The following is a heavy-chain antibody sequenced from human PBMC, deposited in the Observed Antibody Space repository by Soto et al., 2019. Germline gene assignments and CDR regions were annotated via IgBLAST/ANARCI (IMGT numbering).Heavy chain of an antibody. CDR2: ISASSDAA. D-gene: IGHD1-26*01. V-gene: IGHV3-23*01. J-gene: IGHJ6*02. CDR3: AKYSGSYPVYNGLSL. CDR1: GFPFSTSA. Sequence: EVQLLESGGGLVQPGGSLRRSCAASGFPFSTSAMNWVRQAPGKGLEWVSIISASSDAAYYAESVKGRFASSRDNSKNPLYLQMNSLRAEDTAVYYCAKYSGSYPVYNGLSLWGQGTTVTVS.